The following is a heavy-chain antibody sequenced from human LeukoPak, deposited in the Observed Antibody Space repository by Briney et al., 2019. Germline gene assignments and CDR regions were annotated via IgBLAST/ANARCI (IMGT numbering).Heavy chain of an antibody. CDR1: GYTFTSYG. Sequence: GASVKVSCKTSGYTFTSYGIIWVRQAPGQGLEWMGWISAYNGNRNYAQKLQGRVTMTTDTSTSTAYMELRSLRSDDTAVCYCARGGPGWDSSSWYNYWGQGTLVTVSS. CDR2: ISAYNGNR. D-gene: IGHD6-13*01. J-gene: IGHJ4*02. CDR3: ARGGPGWDSSSWYNY. V-gene: IGHV1-18*01.